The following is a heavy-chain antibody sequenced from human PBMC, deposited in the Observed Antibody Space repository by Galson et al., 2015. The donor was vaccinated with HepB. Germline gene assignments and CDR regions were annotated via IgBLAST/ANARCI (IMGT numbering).Heavy chain of an antibody. CDR3: AKDLPGYTYYYGSGRFDD. D-gene: IGHD3-10*01. V-gene: IGHV3-30*18. CDR1: GLTFSSYG. J-gene: IGHJ4*02. CDR2: ISYDGSNK. Sequence: SLRLSCAASGLTFSSYGMHWVRQAPGKGLEWVAVISYDGSNKYYADSVKGRFTISRDNSKNTLYLQMNSLRAEDTAMYYCAKDLPGYTYYYGSGRFDDWGQGTLVTVSS.